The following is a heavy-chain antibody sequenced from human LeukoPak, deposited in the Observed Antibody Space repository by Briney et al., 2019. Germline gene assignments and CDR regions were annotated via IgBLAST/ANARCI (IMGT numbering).Heavy chain of an antibody. J-gene: IGHJ4*02. D-gene: IGHD6-19*01. CDR2: IGIAGDT. CDR1: GFTFTNYD. Sequence: GGSLRLSCAASGFTFTNYDMHWVRQVPGKGLEWVSAIGIAGDTYYPGSVRGRFTISRENAKNSLYLQMNSLSDGDTAVYYCVRGGSGWYYFDYWGQGTLVTVSS. V-gene: IGHV3-13*04. CDR3: VRGGSGWYYFDY.